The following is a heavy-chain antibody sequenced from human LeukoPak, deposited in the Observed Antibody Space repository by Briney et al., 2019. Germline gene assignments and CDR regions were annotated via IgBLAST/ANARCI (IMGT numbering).Heavy chain of an antibody. CDR2: ISYDGSDK. Sequence: PGRSLRLSCAASGFTFSSYGMHWVRQAPGKGLEWVAVISYDGSDKYYADSVKGRFTISRDNSKNTLYLQMNSLRAEDTAVYYCAKGRFLYRSSSWYFQHWGQGTLVTVSS. J-gene: IGHJ1*01. CDR3: AKGRFLYRSSSWYFQH. D-gene: IGHD6-13*01. CDR1: GFTFSSYG. V-gene: IGHV3-30*18.